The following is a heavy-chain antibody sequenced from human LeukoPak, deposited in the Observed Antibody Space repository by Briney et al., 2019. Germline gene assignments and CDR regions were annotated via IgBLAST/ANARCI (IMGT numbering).Heavy chain of an antibody. J-gene: IGHJ2*01. CDR1: GFTLSGYW. Sequence: AGGSLRLSCAASGFTLSGYWVHWVRQAPGRGLEWVANINQDGSQTYYPGSVKGRFTISRDNAKDSLYLQMNSLRVDDTAVYYCARRYFDLWGRGTLVSVSS. CDR3: ARRYFDL. CDR2: INQDGSQT. V-gene: IGHV3-7*01.